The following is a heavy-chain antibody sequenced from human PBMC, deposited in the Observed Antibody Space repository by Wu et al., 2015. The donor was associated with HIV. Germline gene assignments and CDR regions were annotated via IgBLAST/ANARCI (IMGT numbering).Heavy chain of an antibody. CDR3: AKDRVTDTQYYFDY. V-gene: IGHV1-69*05. Sequence: QVQLVQSGAAVKKPGSSVKVSCKAFGGTLSKYAISWVRQAPGQGLEWMGTIIPTFDLSNYAQKFQGRVTITTDESTSTAYMELSSLRSEDTAVYYCAKDRVTDTQYYFDYWGQGTPVTVSS. CDR2: IIPTFDLS. CDR1: GGTLSKYA. D-gene: IGHD2-21*02. J-gene: IGHJ4*02.